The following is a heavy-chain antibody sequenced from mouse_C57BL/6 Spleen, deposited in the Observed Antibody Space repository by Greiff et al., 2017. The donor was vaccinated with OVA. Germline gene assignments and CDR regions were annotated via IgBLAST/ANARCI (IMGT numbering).Heavy chain of an antibody. J-gene: IGHJ3*01. D-gene: IGHD1-1*01. CDR1: GYTFTSYW. Sequence: QVQLQQPGAELVKPGASVKMSCKASGYTFTSYWITWVKQRPGQGLEWIGDIYPGSGSTNYNEKFKSKATLTVDTSSSTAYMQLSSLTSEVSAVYYCAGGYYYGSSYGAYWGQGTLVTVSA. CDR3: AGGYYYGSSYGAY. CDR2: IYPGSGST. V-gene: IGHV1-55*01.